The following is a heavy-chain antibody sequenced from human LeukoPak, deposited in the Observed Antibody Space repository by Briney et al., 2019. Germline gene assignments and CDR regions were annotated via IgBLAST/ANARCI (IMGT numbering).Heavy chain of an antibody. CDR1: GFTFSSYW. J-gene: IGHJ4*02. V-gene: IGHV3-74*01. D-gene: IGHD3-3*01. CDR2: INSDGSTT. CDR3: AVITIFGAIDY. Sequence: PGGSLRLSCAASGFTFSSYWMHWVRRAPGKGLVWVSRINSDGSTTSYADSVKGRFTISRDNAKNTLYLQMNSLRAEDTAVYYCAVITIFGAIDYWGQGTLVTVSS.